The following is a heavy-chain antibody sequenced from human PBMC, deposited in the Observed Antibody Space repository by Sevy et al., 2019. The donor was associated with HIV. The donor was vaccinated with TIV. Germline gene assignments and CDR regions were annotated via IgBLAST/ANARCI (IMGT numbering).Heavy chain of an antibody. J-gene: IGHJ6*02. D-gene: IGHD3-10*01. CDR3: ARATRGYYGSGSHYYYYGMDV. CDR1: GGSFSGYY. V-gene: IGHV4-34*01. CDR2: INHSGST. Sequence: SETLSLTCAVYGGSFSGYYWSWIRQPPGKGLEWIGEINHSGSTNYNPSLKSRVTISVDTSKNQFSLKLSSVTAADTAVYYCARATRGYYGSGSHYYYYGMDVWGQGTTVTVSS.